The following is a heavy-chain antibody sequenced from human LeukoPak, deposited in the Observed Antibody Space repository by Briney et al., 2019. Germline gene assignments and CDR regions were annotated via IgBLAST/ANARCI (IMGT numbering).Heavy chain of an antibody. CDR3: ARDVEMATTY. Sequence: ASVKVSCKASGYTFTGYYMHWVRPAAGQGLEWMGWINPNSGDTNYAEKFQGRVTMTRDTSITTAYMELSRLRSDDTAVYFCARDVEMATTYWGRGTLVTVSS. J-gene: IGHJ4*02. V-gene: IGHV1-2*02. CDR2: INPNSGDT. CDR1: GYTFTGYY. D-gene: IGHD5-24*01.